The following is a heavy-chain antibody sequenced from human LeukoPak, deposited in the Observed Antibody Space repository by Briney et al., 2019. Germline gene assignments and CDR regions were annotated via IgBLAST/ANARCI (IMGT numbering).Heavy chain of an antibody. J-gene: IGHJ4*02. CDR3: ARDLPSSGWYTY. Sequence: ASVKVSCKASGGTFSSYAISWVRQAPGQGLEWMGGIIPIFGTANYAQKFQGRVTTTADKSTSTAYMELSSLRSEDTAVYYCARDLPSSGWYTYWGQGTLVTVSS. D-gene: IGHD6-19*01. V-gene: IGHV1-69*06. CDR1: GGTFSSYA. CDR2: IIPIFGTA.